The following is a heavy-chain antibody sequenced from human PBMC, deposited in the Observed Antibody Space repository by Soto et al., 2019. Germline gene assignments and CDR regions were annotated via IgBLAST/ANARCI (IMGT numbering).Heavy chain of an antibody. CDR2: IYYSGNT. V-gene: IGHV4-39*01. CDR3: ARQRFTVIVGLGEFAY. J-gene: IGHJ4*02. D-gene: IGHD3-22*01. CDR1: GDSISSGTYY. Sequence: PSETLSLTCTVSGDSISSGTYYWGWIRQPPGKGLEWIGSIYYSGNTHYNPSLESRVTISVDTSKNQFSLKLSSVTAADTAMYYCARQRFTVIVGLGEFAYWGQGTLVTVSS.